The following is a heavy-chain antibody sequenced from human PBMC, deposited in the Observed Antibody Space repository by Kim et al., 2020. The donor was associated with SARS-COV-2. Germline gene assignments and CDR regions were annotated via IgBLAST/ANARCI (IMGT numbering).Heavy chain of an antibody. CDR3: ATNVCRVRNYHDAFDL. CDR2: IKRDGSEK. J-gene: IGHJ3*01. V-gene: IGHV3-7*01. CDR1: GFTLSSYW. Sequence: GGSLRLSCAASGFTLSSYWMSWVRQAPGKGLEWVSNIKRDGSEKHYVDSVKGRFAISRDNATNSLYLQMNSLRAEDTAVYYCATNVCRVRNYHDAFDLW. D-gene: IGHD1-7*01.